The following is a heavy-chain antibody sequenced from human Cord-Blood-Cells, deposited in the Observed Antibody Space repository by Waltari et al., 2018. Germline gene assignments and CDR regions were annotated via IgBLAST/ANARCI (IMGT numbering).Heavy chain of an antibody. Sequence: QVQLVESGGGVVQPGRSLRLSCAASGFTFSSYGMHWVRQAPGKGLEWVAVISYDGSNKYYADSVKGRFTISRDKSKNTLYLQMNSLRAEDTAVYYCAKGMRRYSSSWYAFDIWGQGTMVTVSS. V-gene: IGHV3-30*18. J-gene: IGHJ3*02. CDR2: ISYDGSNK. D-gene: IGHD6-13*01. CDR3: AKGMRRYSSSWYAFDI. CDR1: GFTFSSYG.